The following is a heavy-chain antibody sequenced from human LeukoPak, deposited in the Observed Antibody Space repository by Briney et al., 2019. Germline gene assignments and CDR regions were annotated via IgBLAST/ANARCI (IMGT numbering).Heavy chain of an antibody. CDR2: IYHSGST. D-gene: IGHD6-13*01. CDR3: ARAGYSSTLFDP. J-gene: IGHJ5*02. CDR1: GYSISSSYY. V-gene: IGHV4-38-2*02. Sequence: SETLSLTCTVSGYSISSSYYWGWIRQPPGKGLEWIGSIYHSGSTYYNPSLKSRVTISVDTSKNQFSPKLSSVTAADTAVYYCARAGYSSTLFDPWGQGTLVTVSS.